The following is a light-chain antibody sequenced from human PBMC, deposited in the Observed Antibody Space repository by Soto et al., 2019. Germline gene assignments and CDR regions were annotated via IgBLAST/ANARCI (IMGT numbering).Light chain of an antibody. CDR3: SSYTSSSTIEV. CDR1: RSDVGGYNY. V-gene: IGLV2-14*03. Sequence: QSVLTQPASVSGSPGQSITISCTGTRSDVGGYNYVSWYQHHPGKAPKLMIYDVSNRPSGVSNRFSGSKSGNTASLTISGLQAEDEADYYCSSYTSSSTIEVFGTGTKVTVL. CDR2: DVS. J-gene: IGLJ1*01.